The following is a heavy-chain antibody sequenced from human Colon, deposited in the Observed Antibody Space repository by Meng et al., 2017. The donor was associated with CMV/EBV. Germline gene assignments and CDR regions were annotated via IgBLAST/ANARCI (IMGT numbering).Heavy chain of an antibody. Sequence: GESLKISCVASGFTLSSYGMSWVRQAPGKGLEWVANIKEDGSRECYVDSVKGRFTISRDNAKNSLYLQMNSRRAEDTGLYYCARTNWFDPWGQGTLVTVSS. CDR2: IKEDGSRE. J-gene: IGHJ5*02. V-gene: IGHV3-7*01. CDR1: GFTLSSYG. CDR3: ARTNWFDP.